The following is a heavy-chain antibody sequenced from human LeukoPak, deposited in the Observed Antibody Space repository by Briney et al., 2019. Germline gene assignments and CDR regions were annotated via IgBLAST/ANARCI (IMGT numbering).Heavy chain of an antibody. CDR2: ISAYNGNT. CDR1: GYTFTSYG. J-gene: IGHJ6*03. CDR3: ARLWFGNYYYYYYMDV. Sequence: ASVKVSCKASGYTFTSYGISWVRQTLGQGLEWMGWISAYNGNTNYAQKLQGRVTMTTDTSTSTAYMELRSLRSDDTAVYYCARLWFGNYYYYYYMDVWGKGTTVTVSS. V-gene: IGHV1-18*01. D-gene: IGHD3-10*01.